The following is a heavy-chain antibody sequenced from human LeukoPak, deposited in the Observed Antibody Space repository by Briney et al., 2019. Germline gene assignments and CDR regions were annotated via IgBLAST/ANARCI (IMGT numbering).Heavy chain of an antibody. J-gene: IGHJ4*02. V-gene: IGHV3-9*01. CDR1: GFSFDDFA. D-gene: IGHD1-14*01. CDR2: ISGNSGSI. CDR3: AKDMSPHRAVSTGGGLNY. Sequence: GGSLRLSCAASGFSFDDFAIHWVRQAPGKGLEWVSGISGNSGSIGYADTVKGRFTISRDNAKNSLYLQMNSLRDEDTALYYCAKDMSPHRAVSTGGGLNYWGQGTLVTVSS.